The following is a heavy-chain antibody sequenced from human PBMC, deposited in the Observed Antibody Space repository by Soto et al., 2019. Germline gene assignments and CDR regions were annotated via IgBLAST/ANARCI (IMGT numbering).Heavy chain of an antibody. V-gene: IGHV4-38-2*01. CDR3: ARGSSSAAEL. J-gene: IGHJ4*02. D-gene: IGHD6-13*01. CDR2: INHSGST. CDR1: GYSISSGYY. Sequence: PSETLSLTCAVSGYSISSGYYWGWIRQPPGKWLEWIGSINHSGSTNYNPSLKSRVTISVDTSKNQFSLKLSSVTAADTAVYYCARGSSSAAELWGQGTLVTVSS.